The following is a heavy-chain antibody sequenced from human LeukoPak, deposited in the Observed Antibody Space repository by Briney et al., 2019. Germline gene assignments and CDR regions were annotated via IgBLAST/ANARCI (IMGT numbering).Heavy chain of an antibody. CDR2: IKQDGSEK. CDR1: GLTFSSYW. J-gene: IGHJ3*02. D-gene: IGHD6-19*01. CDR3: ARSGYSSGWPRGGAFDI. Sequence: GGSLRLSCAASGLTFSSYWMSWVRQAPGKGLEWVANIKQDGSEKHYVDSVTGRFTISRDNTKNSLYLQMNSLRADDTAVYYCARSGYSSGWPRGGAFDIWGQGTMVTVSS. V-gene: IGHV3-7*03.